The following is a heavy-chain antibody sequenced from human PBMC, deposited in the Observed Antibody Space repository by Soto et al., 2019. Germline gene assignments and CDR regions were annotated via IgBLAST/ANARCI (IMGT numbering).Heavy chain of an antibody. Sequence: GSLRLSCAASGLTVSDACMSWVRQAPGKGLEWVGLIKKKTDGGTTDYAAPVKGRFTISRDDSKNTLYLQMSSMKTEDTAVYYCRTQWLDWGQRTLVTVPS. D-gene: IGHD6-19*01. J-gene: IGHJ4*02. V-gene: IGHV3-15*01. CDR2: IKKKTDGGTT. CDR3: RTQWLD. CDR1: GLTVSDAC.